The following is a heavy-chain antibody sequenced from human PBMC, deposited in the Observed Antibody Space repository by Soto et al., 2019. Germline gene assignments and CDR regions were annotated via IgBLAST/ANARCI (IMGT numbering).Heavy chain of an antibody. J-gene: IGHJ4*02. D-gene: IGHD6-19*01. CDR3: TRLITVAGLDY. CDR2: IRSKANNYAT. V-gene: IGHV3-73*01. Sequence: GGSLRLSCASSWLTFIGSAMHWVRQASGKGLEWVGHIRSKANNYATAYAASVKGRFIISRDDSKNTAYLQMNSLKTEDTAVYFCTRLITVAGLDYWGQGTLVTVSS. CDR1: WLTFIGSA.